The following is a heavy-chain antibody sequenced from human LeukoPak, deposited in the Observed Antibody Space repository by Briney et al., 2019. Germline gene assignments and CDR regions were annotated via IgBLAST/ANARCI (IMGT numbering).Heavy chain of an antibody. CDR3: ATISDYYDSSGYQEVDY. J-gene: IGHJ4*02. CDR1: GGSFSGYS. V-gene: IGHV4-59*01. Sequence: KPSETLSLTCAIYGGSFSGYSWTWIRQPPGKGLEWIGYIYYSGSTNYNPSLKSRVTISVDTSKNQFSLKLSSVTAADTAVYYCATISDYYDSSGYQEVDYWGQGTLVTVSS. D-gene: IGHD3-22*01. CDR2: IYYSGST.